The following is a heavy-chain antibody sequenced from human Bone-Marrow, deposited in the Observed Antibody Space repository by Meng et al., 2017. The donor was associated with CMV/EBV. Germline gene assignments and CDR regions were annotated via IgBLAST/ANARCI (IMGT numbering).Heavy chain of an antibody. CDR1: GFTFSSYG. V-gene: IGHV3-33*06. CDR3: AKEYSSSWYYADGMDV. J-gene: IGHJ6*02. D-gene: IGHD6-13*01. Sequence: GESLKISCAASGFTFSSYGMHWVRQAPGKGLEWVAVIWYDGSNKYYADSVKGRFTISRDNSKNTLYLQMNSLRAEDTAVYYCAKEYSSSWYYADGMDVWVQGTTVTVSS. CDR2: IWYDGSNK.